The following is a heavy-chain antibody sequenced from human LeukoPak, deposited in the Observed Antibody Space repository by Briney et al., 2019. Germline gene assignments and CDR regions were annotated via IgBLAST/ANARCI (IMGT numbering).Heavy chain of an antibody. J-gene: IGHJ4*02. CDR2: INHSGST. CDR3: ARAGSSSWYSSFDY. V-gene: IGHV4-34*01. CDR1: GGSFSGYY. Sequence: SETLSLTCAGYGGSFSGYYWSWLRQPPGKGLEWIGEINHSGSTNYNPSLKSRVTISVDTSKNQFSLKLSSVTAADTAVYYCARAGSSSWYSSFDYRGQGTLVTVSS. D-gene: IGHD6-13*01.